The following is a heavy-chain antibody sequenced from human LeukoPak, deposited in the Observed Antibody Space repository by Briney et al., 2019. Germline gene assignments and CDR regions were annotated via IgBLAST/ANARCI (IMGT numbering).Heavy chain of an antibody. D-gene: IGHD3-22*01. Sequence: ASVKVSCKASGYTFNGYYKHWVRQAPGQGLEWMGWINPNSGGTNYAQKFQGRVTMTRDTSISTAYMELSRLRSDDTAVYYCARDKAFLGYYDTSGYFQQWFDSWGQGTLVTVSS. V-gene: IGHV1-2*02. CDR3: ARDKAFLGYYDTSGYFQQWFDS. CDR1: GYTFNGYY. J-gene: IGHJ5*01. CDR2: INPNSGGT.